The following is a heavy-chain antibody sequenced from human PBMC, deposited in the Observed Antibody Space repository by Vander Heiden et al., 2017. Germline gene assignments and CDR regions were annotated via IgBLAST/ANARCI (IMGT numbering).Heavy chain of an antibody. J-gene: IGHJ6*02. Sequence: EVQLVESGGGSVQPGGSRRLSCVGSGFPFGQYYIHWMRQAPGKGLVWVSNINSDGSITNYADSARGRFTLSRDNARSTVYLQMNDLRAEDTAVYYCARGNYGMDVWGQGSTVTVSS. CDR2: INSDGSIT. CDR1: GFPFGQYY. V-gene: IGHV3-74*01. CDR3: ARGNYGMDV.